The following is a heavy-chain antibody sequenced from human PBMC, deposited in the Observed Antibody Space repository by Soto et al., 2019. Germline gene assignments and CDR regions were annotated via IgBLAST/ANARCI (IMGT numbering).Heavy chain of an antibody. V-gene: IGHV1-69*06. D-gene: IGHD3-10*01. CDR2: IIPIFGTA. J-gene: IGHJ6*02. Sequence: ASVKVSCKASGGTFSSYAISWVRQAPGQGLEWMGGIIPIFGTANYAQKFRGRVTITADKSTSTVYMEVRSLRSDDTAVYYCARFIMVGGSFDPNYYFGMDVWGQGTTVTVS. CDR3: ARFIMVGGSFDPNYYFGMDV. CDR1: GGTFSSYA.